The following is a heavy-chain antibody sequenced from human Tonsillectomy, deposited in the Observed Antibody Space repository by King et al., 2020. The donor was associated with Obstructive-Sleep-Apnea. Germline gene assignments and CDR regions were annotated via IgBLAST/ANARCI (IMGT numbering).Heavy chain of an antibody. CDR3: AKDRGYRRSWHVAFDI. V-gene: IGHV3-23*04. Sequence: VQLVESGGGLVQSGESLRVSCAASGFTFSSYVMTWVRQAPGKGLEWVSRISGSGGSTYYADSVKGRFTISRDNSKNALYLQMNSLTAEDTALYYCAKDRGYRRSWHVAFDIWGQGTMVTVSS. J-gene: IGHJ3*02. D-gene: IGHD6-13*01. CDR2: ISGSGGST. CDR1: GFTFSSYV.